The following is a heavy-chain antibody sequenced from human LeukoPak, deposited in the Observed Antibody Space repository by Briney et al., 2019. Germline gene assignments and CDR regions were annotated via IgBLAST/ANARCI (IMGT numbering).Heavy chain of an antibody. J-gene: IGHJ6*03. CDR2: ISGSGGST. CDR3: ARQWELSYYYMDV. Sequence: PGGSLRLSCAASGFTFSSYAMSWVRQAPGKGLEWVSAISGSGGSTYYADSVKARFTISRDNSKNTLYLQMNSLRAEDTAVYYCARQWELSYYYMDVWGKGTTVTVSS. D-gene: IGHD1-26*01. V-gene: IGHV3-23*01. CDR1: GFTFSSYA.